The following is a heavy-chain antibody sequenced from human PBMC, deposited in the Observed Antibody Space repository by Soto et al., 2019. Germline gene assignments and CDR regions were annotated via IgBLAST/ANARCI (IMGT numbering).Heavy chain of an antibody. Sequence: QVQLVQSGAEVKKPGASVKVSCRASGYTFGNYGITWVRQAPGQGLEWMGWISASNGYTNYAQNLQGRVTMTTNTSTSTAYMELRSLRSDDTAGYYCARNTTTVTQIPFDYWGQGTLVTVSS. D-gene: IGHD4-17*01. V-gene: IGHV1-18*01. CDR3: ARNTTTVTQIPFDY. J-gene: IGHJ4*02. CDR2: ISASNGYT. CDR1: GYTFGNYG.